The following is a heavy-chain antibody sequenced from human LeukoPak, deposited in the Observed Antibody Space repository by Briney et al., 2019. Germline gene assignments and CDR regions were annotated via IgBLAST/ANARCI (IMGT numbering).Heavy chain of an antibody. J-gene: IGHJ3*02. CDR1: GDSVSSNSAT. CDR3: ARYVTGAFDI. V-gene: IGHV6-1*01. CDR2: TFYRSKWYN. Sequence: SQTLSLTCAISGDSVSSNSATWNWNRRSPSRGLEWLGRTFYRSKWYNEYAVSVKSRIIVNPDTSTNHLSLQLNSVTPEDTAVYYCARYVTGAFDIWGLGTIVTVSS. D-gene: IGHD2-21*02.